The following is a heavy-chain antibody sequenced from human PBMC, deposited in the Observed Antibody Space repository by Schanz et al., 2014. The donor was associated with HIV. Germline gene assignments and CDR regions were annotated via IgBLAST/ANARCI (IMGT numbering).Heavy chain of an antibody. D-gene: IGHD3-22*01. CDR3: AKDRNYYDDKYLGKGNYYYYYGMDV. CDR1: GFSFDTFG. V-gene: IGHV3-30*18. J-gene: IGHJ6*02. CDR2: ISYDGRNK. Sequence: QVQLVESGGGVVQPGRSLRLSCTASGFSFDTFGIHWVRQAPGKGLEWLAVISYDGRNKKFANSVKGRFTISRDNSKNTVYLQAKSLRREDTAVYFCAKDRNYYDDKYLGKGNYYYYYGMDVWGQGTTVTVSS.